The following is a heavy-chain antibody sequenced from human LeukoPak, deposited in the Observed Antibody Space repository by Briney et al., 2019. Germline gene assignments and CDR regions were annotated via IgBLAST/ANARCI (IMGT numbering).Heavy chain of an antibody. CDR3: GFMVRGVINEHPGDY. V-gene: IGHV1-69*13. CDR1: GYIFTGYY. D-gene: IGHD3-10*01. Sequence: GASVKVSCKASGYIFTGYYMHWVRQAPGQGLEWMGGIIPIFGTANYAQKFQGRVTITADESTSTAYMELSSLRSEDTAVYYCGFMVRGVINEHPGDYWGQGTLVTVSS. CDR2: IIPIFGTA. J-gene: IGHJ4*02.